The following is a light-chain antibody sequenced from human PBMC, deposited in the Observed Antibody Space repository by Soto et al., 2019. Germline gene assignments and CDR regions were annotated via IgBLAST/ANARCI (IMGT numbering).Light chain of an antibody. CDR3: QQYNSYRWT. CDR2: KAS. V-gene: IGKV1-5*03. J-gene: IGKJ1*01. Sequence: DIQMTQSPSTLSASVGDRVTITCRASQSISSWLAWYQQKPGKAPKLLIYKASSLESGVPSRFSGSGSGTEFTLTISSLQPDDVANYYCQQYNSYRWTFGQGTKVEIK. CDR1: QSISSW.